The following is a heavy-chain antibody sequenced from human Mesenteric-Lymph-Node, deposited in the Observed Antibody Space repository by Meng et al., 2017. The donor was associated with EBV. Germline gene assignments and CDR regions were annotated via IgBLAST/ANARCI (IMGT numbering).Heavy chain of an antibody. D-gene: IGHD5-18*01. Sequence: GPVVQSGADGNNPGASVTVSCKASGYTFTSYYMHWVRQAPGQGLEYMGIIDPTNGYTRFPQKFQGRVTMTRDTSTSTVYMYVSSLRSEDTAIYYCARGYSYGYADYWGPGTLVTVSS. CDR2: IDPTNGYT. CDR1: GYTFTSYY. V-gene: IGHV1-46*01. J-gene: IGHJ4*02. CDR3: ARGYSYGYADY.